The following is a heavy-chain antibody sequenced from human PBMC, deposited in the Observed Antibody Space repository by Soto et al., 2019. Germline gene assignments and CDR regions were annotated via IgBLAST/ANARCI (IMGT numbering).Heavy chain of an antibody. V-gene: IGHV3-48*02. D-gene: IGHD3-10*01. CDR2: ITSSSTSIM. CDR1: GFIYSSYT. Sequence: PGGSLRLSCAASGFIYSSYTMNWVRQAPGKGLEWISYITSSSTSIMYYADSVKGRFTISRDNAKNSLYLQMNSLRDDDTAVYYCVRDRAWAFDYSGQGTPVTVSS. CDR3: VRDRAWAFDY. J-gene: IGHJ4*02.